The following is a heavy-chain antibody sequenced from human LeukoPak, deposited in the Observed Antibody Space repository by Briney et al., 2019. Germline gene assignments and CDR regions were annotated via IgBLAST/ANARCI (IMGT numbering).Heavy chain of an antibody. J-gene: IGHJ4*02. Sequence: GGSLRLSCAGSGFTFSTYGMSWVRQAPGKGLEWVSAISGSGGSTYYADSVKGRFTISRDNPKNTLYLQMNSLRAEDTAVYYCAKDPYSSGWYESMYYIDYWGQGTLVTVSS. V-gene: IGHV3-23*01. CDR1: GFTFSTYG. CDR2: ISGSGGST. D-gene: IGHD6-19*01. CDR3: AKDPYSSGWYESMYYIDY.